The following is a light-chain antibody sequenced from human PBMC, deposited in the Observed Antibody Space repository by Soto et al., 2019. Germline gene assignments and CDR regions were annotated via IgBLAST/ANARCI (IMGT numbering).Light chain of an antibody. CDR3: QQYNSFSLIT. V-gene: IGKV1-5*01. J-gene: IGKJ5*01. CDR2: DAS. CDR1: QSISRW. Sequence: DIQMTQSPSTLSASVGDTVTIPFRASQSISRWLAWYQQKPGKAPKILISDASILENGVPSRFSGTGSGTEFTLTISSLQPDDFATYFCQQYNSFSLITFGQGTRLEIK.